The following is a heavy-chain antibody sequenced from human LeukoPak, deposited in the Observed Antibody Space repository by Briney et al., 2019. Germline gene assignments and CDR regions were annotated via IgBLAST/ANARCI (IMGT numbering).Heavy chain of an antibody. J-gene: IGHJ4*02. CDR1: GGSFSGFY. V-gene: IGHV4-34*01. Sequence: SETLSLTCAVYGGSFSGFYWSWVRQSPGKGLEWIGEINYSGSTNYNPSLKSRVTISVDTSKNQFSLKLSSVTAADTAMYYCARVKRRYQVLKPLHETPSHYFDYWGQGTLVTVSS. CDR2: INYSGST. D-gene: IGHD2-2*01. CDR3: ARVKRRYQVLKPLHETPSHYFDY.